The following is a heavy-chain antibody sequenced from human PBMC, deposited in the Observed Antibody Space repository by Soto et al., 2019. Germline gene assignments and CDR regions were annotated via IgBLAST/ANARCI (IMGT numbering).Heavy chain of an antibody. J-gene: IGHJ6*02. Sequence: GGSLRLSCAASGFTFSSYSMNWVRQAPGKGLEWVSYISSSSSTIYYADSVKGRFTISRDNAKNSLYLQMNSLRAEDTAVYYCARVHGGYIVGATRYYYYGMDVWGQGTTVTVSS. CDR2: ISSSSSTI. D-gene: IGHD1-26*01. V-gene: IGHV3-48*01. CDR3: ARVHGGYIVGATRYYYYGMDV. CDR1: GFTFSSYS.